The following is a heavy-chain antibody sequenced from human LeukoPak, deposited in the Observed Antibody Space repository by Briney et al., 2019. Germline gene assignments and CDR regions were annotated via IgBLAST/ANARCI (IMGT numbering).Heavy chain of an antibody. V-gene: IGHV3-49*04. J-gene: IGHJ4*02. Sequence: PAGGSLRFSCTTSGFAFDDFAMSWVRQPAGKGLERVGFIRRRAYGGAAEYAASVKGRFIISRDDSKGIAYLQMNSLKTEDTAVYYCSRNGLVDFDYWGQGSRVIVSP. CDR1: GFAFDDFA. CDR3: SRNGLVDFDY. CDR2: IRRRAYGGAA.